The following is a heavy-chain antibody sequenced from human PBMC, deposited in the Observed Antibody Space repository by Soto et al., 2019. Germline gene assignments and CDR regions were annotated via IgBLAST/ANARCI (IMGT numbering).Heavy chain of an antibody. J-gene: IGHJ4*02. V-gene: IGHV3-48*03. CDR2: IGRSGETI. CDR1: GLTFSRFE. D-gene: IGHD6-6*01. CDR3: ARDSRGGAARRPTFYY. Sequence: CLILSCVCSGLTFSRFEMNWVRQTPGKGLEWLSYIGRSGETIYYADSVKGRFTISRDNAKSSLFLQMNGLRDEDTGIYYCARDSRGGAARRPTFYYWGRGTLVTVSS.